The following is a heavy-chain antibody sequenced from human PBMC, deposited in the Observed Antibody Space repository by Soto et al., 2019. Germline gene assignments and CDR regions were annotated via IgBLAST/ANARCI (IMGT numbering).Heavy chain of an antibody. CDR3: ARWDYYDSSVFDY. J-gene: IGHJ4*02. D-gene: IGHD3-22*01. Sequence: XXTLSLTFTVSGVSISSYYWSWIPQPPGKGLEWIGYIYYSGSTNYNPSLKSRVTISVDTSKNQFSLKLSSVTAADTAVYYCARWDYYDSSVFDYWGQGTLVTVSS. V-gene: IGHV4-59*08. CDR2: IYYSGST. CDR1: GVSISSYY.